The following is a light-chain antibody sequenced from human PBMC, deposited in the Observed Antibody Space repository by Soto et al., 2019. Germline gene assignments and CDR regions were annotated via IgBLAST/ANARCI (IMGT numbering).Light chain of an antibody. V-gene: IGLV2-14*01. CDR1: SSDVGAYDF. CDR2: DVT. CDR3: SSYTTRSTLV. Sequence: QSALTQPASVSGSPGQSITLSCTWTSSDVGAYDFVSWYQHSPGKAPQLVTFDVTHRPPGISDRFSGSKSANTVSLTISGLQAAHEAFYYCSSYTTRSTLVFGGGTKLTVL. J-gene: IGLJ2*01.